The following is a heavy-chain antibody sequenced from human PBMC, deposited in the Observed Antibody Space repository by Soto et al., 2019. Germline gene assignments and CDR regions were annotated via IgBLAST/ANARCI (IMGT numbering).Heavy chain of an antibody. D-gene: IGHD3-3*01. Sequence: ASVKVSCKASGYTFTSYAMHWVRQAPGQRLEWMGWINAGNGNTKYSQKFQGRVTITRDTSASTAYMELSSLRSEDTAVYYCASCGDFWRGDYYYMDVWGKGTTVTVSS. V-gene: IGHV1-3*01. J-gene: IGHJ6*03. CDR2: INAGNGNT. CDR3: ASCGDFWRGDYYYMDV. CDR1: GYTFTSYA.